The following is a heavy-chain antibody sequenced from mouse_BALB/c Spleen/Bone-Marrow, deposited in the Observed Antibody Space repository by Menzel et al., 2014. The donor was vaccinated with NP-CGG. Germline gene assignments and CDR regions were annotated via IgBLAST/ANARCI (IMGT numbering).Heavy chain of an antibody. D-gene: IGHD1-1*01. CDR2: INPSSAYT. CDR1: GYTFTRHT. Sequence: VQLQESGAELARPGASVKMSCQASGYTFTRHTMHWEKQRPGQGLEWIGYINPSSAYTNYNQKFKDKATLTADKSSSTAYMQLSSLTSEDSAVYYCTIRYYAMDYWGQGTSVTVSS. J-gene: IGHJ4*01. V-gene: IGHV1-4*01. CDR3: TIRYYAMDY.